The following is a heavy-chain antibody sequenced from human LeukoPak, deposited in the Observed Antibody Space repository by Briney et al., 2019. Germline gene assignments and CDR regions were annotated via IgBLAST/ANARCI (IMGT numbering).Heavy chain of an antibody. Sequence: SETLSLTCTVSGGSISSSSYYWGWIRQPPGKGLEWIGSIYYSGSTYYNPSLKSRVTISVDTSKNQFSLKLSSVTAADTAVYYCARGRAGSSGYYWRRAFDIWGQGTMVTVSS. CDR3: ARGRAGSSGYYWRRAFDI. CDR1: GGSISSSSYY. J-gene: IGHJ3*02. CDR2: IYYSGST. D-gene: IGHD3-22*01. V-gene: IGHV4-39*07.